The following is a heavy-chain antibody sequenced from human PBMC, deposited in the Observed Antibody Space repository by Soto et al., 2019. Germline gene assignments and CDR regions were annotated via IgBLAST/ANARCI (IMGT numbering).Heavy chain of an antibody. V-gene: IGHV3-30*18. J-gene: IGHJ4*02. CDR1: GFTFSSYG. D-gene: IGHD3-3*01. Sequence: PGGSLRLSCAASGFTFSSYGMHWVRQAPGKGLEWVAVISYDGSNKYYADSVKGRFTISRDNSKNTLYLQMNSLRAEDTAVYYCAKAPGTYDFWSGPDFDYWGQGTLVTVSS. CDR2: ISYDGSNK. CDR3: AKAPGTYDFWSGPDFDY.